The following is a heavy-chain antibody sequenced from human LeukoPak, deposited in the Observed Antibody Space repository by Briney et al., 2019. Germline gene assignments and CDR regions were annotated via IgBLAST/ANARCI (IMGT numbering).Heavy chain of an antibody. Sequence: SETLSLTCTVSGGSISSGGYYWSWIRQPPGKGLEWIGYIYYSGSTNYNPSLKSRVTISVDTSKNQFSLKLSSVTAADTAVYYCARHIPTGIAVAGNAFDYWGQGTLVTVSS. D-gene: IGHD6-19*01. CDR3: ARHIPTGIAVAGNAFDY. J-gene: IGHJ4*02. V-gene: IGHV4-61*08. CDR1: GGSISSGGYY. CDR2: IYYSGST.